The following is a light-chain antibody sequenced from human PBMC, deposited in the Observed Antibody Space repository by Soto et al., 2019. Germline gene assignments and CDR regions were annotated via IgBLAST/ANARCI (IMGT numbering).Light chain of an antibody. Sequence: DIVTTQSPLSLPVTPGEPASISCRSSQSLLHSDGYKYLDWYLQKPGQSPQLLIYLGSNRASGVPDRFSGSGSGTDFTLKISRVEAEDVGVYYCMQALQTPGTFGQGTKVEIK. V-gene: IGKV2-28*01. CDR3: MQALQTPGT. CDR1: QSLLHSDGYKY. CDR2: LGS. J-gene: IGKJ1*01.